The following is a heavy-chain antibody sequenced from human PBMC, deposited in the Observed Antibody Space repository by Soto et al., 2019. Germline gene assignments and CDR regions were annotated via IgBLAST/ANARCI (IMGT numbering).Heavy chain of an antibody. CDR3: ARTGPYSSDNS. Sequence: PSETLSLTCAVSGGSISIGNWWSWFRQPPGRGLEWIGEIHSSGNTDYNPSLESRVTISVDMSKNQYSLKLSSVTAADTAVYYCARTGPYSSDNSWGQGTLVTV. CDR2: IHSSGNT. V-gene: IGHV4-4*02. CDR1: GGSISIGNW. D-gene: IGHD3-22*01. J-gene: IGHJ1*01.